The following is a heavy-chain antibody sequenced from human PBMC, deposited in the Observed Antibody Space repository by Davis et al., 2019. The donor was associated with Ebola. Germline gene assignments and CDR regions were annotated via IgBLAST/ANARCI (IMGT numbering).Heavy chain of an antibody. J-gene: IGHJ5*02. V-gene: IGHV4-59*12. CDR1: GGSISSYY. CDR2: IYYSGST. D-gene: IGHD3-3*01. CDR3: ARGDFWSGSGWFDP. Sequence: SETLSLTCTVSGGSISSYYWSWIRQPPGKGLEWIGYIYYSGSTNYNPSLKSRVTISVDRSKNQFSLKLSSVTAADTAVYYCARGDFWSGSGWFDPWGQGTLVTVSS.